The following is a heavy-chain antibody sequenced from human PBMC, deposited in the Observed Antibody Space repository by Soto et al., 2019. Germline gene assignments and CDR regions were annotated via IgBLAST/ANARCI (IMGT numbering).Heavy chain of an antibody. D-gene: IGHD5-12*01. J-gene: IGHJ6*02. V-gene: IGHV1-18*01. CDR2: ISAYNGNT. CDR3: ARPVSGYDRLKDYYYYGMDV. Sequence: ASVKVSCKASGYTFTSYGISWVRQAPGQGLEWMGWISAYNGNTNYAQKLQGRVTMTTDTSTSTAYMELRSLRSDDTAVYYCARPVSGYDRLKDYYYYGMDVWAQGNTVTVSS. CDR1: GYTFTSYG.